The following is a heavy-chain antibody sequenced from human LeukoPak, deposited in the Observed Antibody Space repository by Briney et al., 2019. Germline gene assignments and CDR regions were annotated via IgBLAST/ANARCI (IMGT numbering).Heavy chain of an antibody. D-gene: IGHD6-19*01. J-gene: IGHJ4*02. V-gene: IGHV4-39*01. Sequence: SETLSLTCTVSGGSISSSSYYWGWIRQPPGKGLEWIGSIYYSGSTYYNPSLKSRVTISVDTSKNQCSLKLSSVTAADTAVYYCARQTSGSGWYYFDYWGQGTLVTVSS. CDR3: ARQTSGSGWYYFDY. CDR2: IYYSGST. CDR1: GGSISSSSYY.